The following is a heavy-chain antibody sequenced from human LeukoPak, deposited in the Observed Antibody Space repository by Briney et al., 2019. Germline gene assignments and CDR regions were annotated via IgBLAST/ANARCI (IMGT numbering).Heavy chain of an antibody. D-gene: IGHD4-17*01. J-gene: IGHJ4*02. CDR1: GFTFSSYE. V-gene: IGHV3-48*03. CDR3: ARFDYGVVHY. Sequence: GGSLRLSCAASGFTFSSYEMSYISSSGSTIYYADSVKGRFTISRDNAKNSLYLQMNSLRAEDTAVYYCARFDYGVVHYWGQGTLVTVSS. CDR2: ISSSGSTI.